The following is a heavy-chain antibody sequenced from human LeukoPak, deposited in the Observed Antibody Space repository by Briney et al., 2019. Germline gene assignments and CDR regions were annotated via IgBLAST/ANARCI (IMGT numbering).Heavy chain of an antibody. Sequence: PSETLSLTCTVSGASISSYYWSWIRQPAGKALEWIGRIYVTGSTTYNPSLESRVTMSLDTSKNHFSLKLRSVTAADTAVYYCARASSDFWSGYFLKYYYYYMDVWGKGTTVTVSS. CDR2: IYVTGST. V-gene: IGHV4-4*07. D-gene: IGHD3-3*01. CDR3: ARASSDFWSGYFLKYYYYYMDV. CDR1: GASISSYY. J-gene: IGHJ6*03.